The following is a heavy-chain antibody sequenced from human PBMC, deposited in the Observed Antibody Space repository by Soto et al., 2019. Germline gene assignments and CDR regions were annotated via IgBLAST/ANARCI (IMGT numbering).Heavy chain of an antibody. CDR3: ARDFGIDYYGSGSYYTEPDY. J-gene: IGHJ4*02. D-gene: IGHD3-10*01. CDR2: ISYDGSNK. Sequence: PGGSLRLSCAASGFTFSSYAMHWVRQAPGKGLEWVAVISYDGSNKYYADSVKGRFTISRDNSKDTLYLQMNSLRAEDTAVYYCARDFGIDYYGSGSYYTEPDYWGQGTLVTVSS. V-gene: IGHV3-30-3*01. CDR1: GFTFSSYA.